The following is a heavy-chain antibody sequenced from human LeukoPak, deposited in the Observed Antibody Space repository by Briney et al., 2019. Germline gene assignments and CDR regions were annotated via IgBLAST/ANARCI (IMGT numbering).Heavy chain of an antibody. CDR2: INPNNGAT. J-gene: IGHJ4*02. D-gene: IGHD1-26*01. CDR1: GYTFTGYY. CDR3: TRESGTYHGNDY. V-gene: IGHV1-2*06. Sequence: ASVNVSCTASGYTFTGYYMHWVRQPPGQGLEWMGRINPNNGATNYAQKLQGRVTITGDTSISTAYMELSSLRSDDTAVYYCTRESGTYHGNDYWGQGTLVTVSS.